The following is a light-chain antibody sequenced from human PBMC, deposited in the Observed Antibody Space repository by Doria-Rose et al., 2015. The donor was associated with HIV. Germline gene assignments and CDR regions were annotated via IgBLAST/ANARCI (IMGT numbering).Light chain of an antibody. CDR2: GAS. CDR1: QGISRY. J-gene: IGKJ1*01. CDR3: QQFDSFPRT. V-gene: IGKV1-9*01. Sequence: TQSPSFLSASVGVRVTITCRASQGISRYLAWYQQKPGKAPTLLIFGASTLQSGVPLRFSGSGSGTEFTLTISSLQPEDFATYYCQQFDSFPRTFGQGTKVELK.